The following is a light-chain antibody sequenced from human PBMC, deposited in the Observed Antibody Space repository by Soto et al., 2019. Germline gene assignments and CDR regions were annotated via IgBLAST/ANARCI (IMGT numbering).Light chain of an antibody. Sequence: EIVMTQSPATLSVSPGERATLSCRASQSVRSNLAWYQQKPGQAPRLLIYGASTRATGIRARFSGSGSGTEFTLTISSLQSEDFAVYYCQQYNNWPLYTFGQGTKLEIK. CDR2: GAS. J-gene: IGKJ2*01. CDR1: QSVRSN. CDR3: QQYNNWPLYT. V-gene: IGKV3-15*01.